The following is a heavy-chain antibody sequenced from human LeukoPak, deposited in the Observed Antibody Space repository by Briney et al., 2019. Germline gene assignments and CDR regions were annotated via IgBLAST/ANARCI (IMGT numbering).Heavy chain of an antibody. CDR1: GFTFEDYA. CDR3: AKDYRGYSAYGYFDY. CDR2: ISWSSGSI. Sequence: PGGSLRLSCAASGFTFEDYAMHWVRQAPGKGLEWVSSISWSSGSIKYADSVKGRFTISRDNAKNSLYLQMNSLTVEDMALYYCAKDYRGYSAYGYFDYWGQGTLVTVSS. J-gene: IGHJ4*02. V-gene: IGHV3-9*03. D-gene: IGHD5-12*01.